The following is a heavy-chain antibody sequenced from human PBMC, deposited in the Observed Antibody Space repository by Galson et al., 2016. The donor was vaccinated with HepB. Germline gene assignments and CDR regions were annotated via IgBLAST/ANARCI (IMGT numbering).Heavy chain of an antibody. V-gene: IGHV1-18*01. CDR1: GYTFTSYG. Sequence: SVKVSCKASGYTFTSYGISWVRQAPGQGFEWMGWISAYSGNTNYAQKLQGRVTLTTDTSTSTAYMELRSLRSDDTAVYYCAREYRRSSRVYNYYGLDVWGQGTTVSVSS. D-gene: IGHD6-6*01. J-gene: IGHJ6*02. CDR3: AREYRRSSRVYNYYGLDV. CDR2: ISAYSGNT.